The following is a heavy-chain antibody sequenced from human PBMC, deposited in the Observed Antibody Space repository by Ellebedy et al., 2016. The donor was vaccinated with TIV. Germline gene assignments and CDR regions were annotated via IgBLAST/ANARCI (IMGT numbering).Heavy chain of an antibody. V-gene: IGHV3-23*01. Sequence: GESLKISXAASGFIFSSYAMSWVRQAPRKGLEWVSTIRNDYGSTYYADSVKGRFTISRDNAKNSLYLEMTNLRAEDTAVYYCARAHSTVSYKPYHWGQGILVTVTS. J-gene: IGHJ5*02. CDR1: GFIFSSYA. CDR3: ARAHSTVSYKPYH. CDR2: IRNDYGST. D-gene: IGHD5-24*01.